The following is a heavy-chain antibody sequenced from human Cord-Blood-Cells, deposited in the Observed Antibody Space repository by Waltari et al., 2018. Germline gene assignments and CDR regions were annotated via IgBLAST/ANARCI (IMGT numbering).Heavy chain of an antibody. V-gene: IGHV3-21*01. J-gene: IGHJ4*02. CDR1: GFTFSSYS. Sequence: EVQLVESGGGLVKPGGYLRLSCAASGFTFSSYSMQWVRQAPGKGLEWVSSISSSSSYIYYADSVKSRFTISRDNAKNSLYLQMNSLRAEDTAVYYCARDTYYGDYDYWGQGTLVTVSS. CDR3: ARDTYYGDYDY. CDR2: ISSSSSYI. D-gene: IGHD4-17*01.